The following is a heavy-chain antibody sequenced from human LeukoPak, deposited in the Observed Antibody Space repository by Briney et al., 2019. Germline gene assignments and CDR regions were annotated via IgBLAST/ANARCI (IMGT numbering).Heavy chain of an antibody. V-gene: IGHV3-11*04. Sequence: GGSLRLSCAASGFTFSDYYMSWIRQAPGKGLEWVSYISSSGSTIYYADSVKGRFTISRDNTKNSLYLEMNSLRDEDTAVYYCARVGGAILLVGEDGMDVWGQGTTVIVSS. J-gene: IGHJ6*02. D-gene: IGHD2-15*01. CDR3: ARVGGAILLVGEDGMDV. CDR2: ISSSGSTI. CDR1: GFTFSDYY.